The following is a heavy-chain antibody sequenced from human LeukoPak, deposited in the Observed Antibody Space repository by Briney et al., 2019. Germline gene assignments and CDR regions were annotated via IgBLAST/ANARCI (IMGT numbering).Heavy chain of an antibody. CDR2: INHSGST. V-gene: IGHV4-34*01. Sequence: PSETLSLTCAVYGGSFSGYYWSWIRQPPGKGLEWIGEINHSGSTNYNPSLKSRVTISVDTSKNQFSLKLSSVTAADTAVYYCARRRRYSSGWNKAFAFDIWGQGTMVTVSS. D-gene: IGHD6-19*01. J-gene: IGHJ3*02. CDR3: ARRRRYSSGWNKAFAFDI. CDR1: GGSFSGYY.